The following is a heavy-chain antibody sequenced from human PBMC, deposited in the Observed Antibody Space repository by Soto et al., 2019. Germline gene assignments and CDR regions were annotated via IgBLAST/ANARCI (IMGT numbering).Heavy chain of an antibody. V-gene: IGHV1-58*01. J-gene: IGHJ4*02. CDR1: GFTFTSSA. CDR2: IVVGSGNT. CDR3: AADPYYYDSSNYYSFDH. Sequence: ASVKVSCKASGFTFTSSAVQWVRRARGQRLEWIGWIVVGSGNTNYAQKFQERVTITRDMSTNTVYMELSSVRSEDTAVYYCAADPYYYDSSNYYSFDHWGQGTLVTVSS. D-gene: IGHD3-22*01.